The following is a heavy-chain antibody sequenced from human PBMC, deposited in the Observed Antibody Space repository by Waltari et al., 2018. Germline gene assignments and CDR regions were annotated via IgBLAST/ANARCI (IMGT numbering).Heavy chain of an antibody. V-gene: IGHV4-38-2*01. CDR3: ARQVSATKKRGGWFDP. Sequence: QVQLQESGPGLVKPSETLSLTCAVSGYSISSGYYWGWIRQPPGKGLEWIGSIYHSGSTYYNPSLKSRVTISVDTSKNQFSLKLSSVTAADTAVYYCARQVSATKKRGGWFDPWGQGTLVTVSS. CDR1: GYSISSGYY. D-gene: IGHD2-15*01. CDR2: IYHSGST. J-gene: IGHJ5*02.